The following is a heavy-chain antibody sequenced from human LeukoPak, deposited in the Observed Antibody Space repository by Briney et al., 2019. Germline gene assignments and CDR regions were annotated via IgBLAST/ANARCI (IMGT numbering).Heavy chain of an antibody. CDR2: IYYSGST. V-gene: IGHV4-59*01. CDR1: GGSISSYY. J-gene: IGHJ4*02. CDR3: ARTATLYDYRGMYFDY. Sequence: SETLSLTCTVSGGSISSYYWNWIRQPPGKGLEWIGYIYYSGSTNYNPSLKSRVTISVDTSKNRFSLKLSSVTAADTAVYYCARTATLYDYRGMYFDYWGQGTLVTVSS. D-gene: IGHD3-16*01.